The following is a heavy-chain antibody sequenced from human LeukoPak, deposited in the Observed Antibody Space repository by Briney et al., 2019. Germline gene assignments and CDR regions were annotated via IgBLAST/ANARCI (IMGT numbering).Heavy chain of an antibody. CDR2: IYDSGST. J-gene: IGHJ4*02. Sequence: PSETLSLTCTVSGGSIRSSYYYWGWIRQPPGKGLEWIGSIYDSGSTYYNPSLKSRVTISVDTSKNQFSLKLSSVTAADTAVYYCARIVDTAMAYYFDYWGQGTLVTVSS. D-gene: IGHD5-18*01. V-gene: IGHV4-39*07. CDR1: GGSIRSSYYY. CDR3: ARIVDTAMAYYFDY.